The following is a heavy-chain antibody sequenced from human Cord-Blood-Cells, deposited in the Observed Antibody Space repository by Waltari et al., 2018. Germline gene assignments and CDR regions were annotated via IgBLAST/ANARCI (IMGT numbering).Heavy chain of an antibody. CDR2: TVPILGIA. D-gene: IGHD3-10*01. J-gene: IGHJ4*02. CDR3: ASNYYGSGSYFDY. CDR1: GGTFSSYA. Sequence: QVQLVQSGAEVKKPGSSVKVSCKASGGTFSSYAISWGRQAPGQGLEWMGRTVPILGIANYAQKFQGRVTITADKSTSTAYMELSSLRSEDTAVYYCASNYYGSGSYFDYWGQGTLVTVSS. V-gene: IGHV1-69*09.